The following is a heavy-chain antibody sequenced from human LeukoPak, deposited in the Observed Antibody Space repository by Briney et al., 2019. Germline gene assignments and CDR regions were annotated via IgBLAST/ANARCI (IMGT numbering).Heavy chain of an antibody. V-gene: IGHV3-30*02. D-gene: IGHD3-22*01. CDR1: GFTFSSYG. CDR3: AKDDSSGSHPFFVDY. Sequence: GGSLRLSCAASGFTFSSYGMYWVRQAPGEGLEGVAFIRCDGSNKYYADSVKGRFTISRDNSKNTLYLQMNSLRAEDTAVYYCAKDDSSGSHPFFVDYWGQGTLVTVSS. CDR2: IRCDGSNK. J-gene: IGHJ4*02.